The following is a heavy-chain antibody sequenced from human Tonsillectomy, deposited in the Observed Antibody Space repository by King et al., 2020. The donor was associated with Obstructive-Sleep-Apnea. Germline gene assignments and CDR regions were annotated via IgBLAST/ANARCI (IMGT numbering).Heavy chain of an antibody. D-gene: IGHD2-15*01. CDR1: GFTFGDYA. CDR2: IRSEDYGGTT. V-gene: IGHV3-49*03. J-gene: IGHJ6*02. Sequence: VQLVESGGGLVQSGRSLRLSCTASGFTFGDYAVSWFRQAPGKGLEWIGFIRSEDYGGTTDYAAYVKGRFTILREDSRSIAYLQMNSLKTEDTAIYYCTSYCGGGSCSVFYYYAMDVWGQGTTVTVSS. CDR3: TSYCGGGSCSVFYYYAMDV.